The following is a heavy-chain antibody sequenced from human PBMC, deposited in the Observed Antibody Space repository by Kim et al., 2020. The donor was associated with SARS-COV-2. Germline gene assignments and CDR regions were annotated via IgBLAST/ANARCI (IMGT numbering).Heavy chain of an antibody. D-gene: IGHD3-16*01. J-gene: IGHJ5*02. CDR2: IYYSGST. CDR1: GGSISSGGYY. CDR3: ARAEDVHVYWFDP. V-gene: IGHV4-31*03. Sequence: SETLSLTCTVSGGSISSGGYYWSWIRQHPGKGLEWIGYIYYSGSTYYNPSLKSRVTISVDTSKNQFSLKLSSVTAADTAVYYCARAEDVHVYWFDPWGQGTLVTVSS.